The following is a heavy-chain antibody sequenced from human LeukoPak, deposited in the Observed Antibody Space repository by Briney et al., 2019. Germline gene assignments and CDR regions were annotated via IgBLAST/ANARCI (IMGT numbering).Heavy chain of an antibody. Sequence: SETLSLTCTVSGYSISSGYYWGWIRQPPGKGLEWIGSIYHSGSTYYNPSLKSRVTISVDTSKNQFSLKLSSVTAADTAVYYCARLGKSVVVTYDYYFDYWGQGTLVTVSS. D-gene: IGHD2-21*02. CDR3: ARLGKSVVVTYDYYFDY. V-gene: IGHV4-38-2*02. J-gene: IGHJ4*02. CDR2: IYHSGST. CDR1: GYSISSGYY.